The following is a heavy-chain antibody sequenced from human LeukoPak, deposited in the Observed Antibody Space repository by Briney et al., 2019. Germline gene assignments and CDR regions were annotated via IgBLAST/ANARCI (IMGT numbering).Heavy chain of an antibody. CDR3: ARDLFRPQYSSGWYEEDY. CDR2: ISSFSGTI. CDR1: GLNFRSYS. V-gene: IGHV3-48*01. Sequence: GGSLRLSCAASGLNFRSYSMNWVRQAPGKGLEWVSYISSFSGTIDYADSVKGRFTISRDNAQNSLYLQMNSLRAEDTAVYYCARDLFRPQYSSGWYEEDYWGQGTLVTVSS. J-gene: IGHJ4*02. D-gene: IGHD6-19*01.